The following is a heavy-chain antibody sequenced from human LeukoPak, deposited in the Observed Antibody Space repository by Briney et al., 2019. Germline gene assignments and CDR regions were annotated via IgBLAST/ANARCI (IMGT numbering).Heavy chain of an antibody. V-gene: IGHV1-2*02. CDR2: INPNSGGT. CDR1: GYTFTGYY. CDR3: ARDKQPAAIYYYYYYGLDV. Sequence: ASVKVSCKASGYTFTGYYMHWVRQAPGQGLEWMGWINPNSGGTNYAQKFQGRVTMTRDTSISTAYMELSRLRSDDTAVYYCARDKQPAAIYYYYYYGLDVWGQGTTVTVS. D-gene: IGHD2-2*01. J-gene: IGHJ6*02.